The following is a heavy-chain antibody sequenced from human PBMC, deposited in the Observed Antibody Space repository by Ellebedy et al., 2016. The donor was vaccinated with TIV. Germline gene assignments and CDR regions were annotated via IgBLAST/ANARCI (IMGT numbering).Heavy chain of an antibody. J-gene: IGHJ4*02. Sequence: GESLKISCAASGCSFSSYAMSWVRQAQGKGLEWVSTISSTGSRTYYADSVEGRFIISRDNSKKTLYLQMNSLRAEDTAVYYCAKGRGGGSDTSAPRYYFDYWGLGTLVTVSS. V-gene: IGHV3-23*01. D-gene: IGHD3-22*01. CDR1: GCSFSSYA. CDR3: AKGRGGGSDTSAPRYYFDY. CDR2: ISSTGSRT.